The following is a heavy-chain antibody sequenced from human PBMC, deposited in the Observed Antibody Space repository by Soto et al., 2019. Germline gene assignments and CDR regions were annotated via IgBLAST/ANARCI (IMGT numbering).Heavy chain of an antibody. CDR2: ISWNSGKI. CDR1: GFTFDDYA. D-gene: IGHD1-26*01. CDR3: AKEIVGAINY. V-gene: IGHV3-9*01. J-gene: IGHJ4*02. Sequence: EVQLVESGGGLVQPGRSLRLSCAASGFTFDDYAMHWVRQAPGKGLEWVSGISWNSGKIGYADSVKGRFTISRANANNSLYLQMNTLRHEDTDFYYCAKEIVGAINYWGQGTLVTVSS.